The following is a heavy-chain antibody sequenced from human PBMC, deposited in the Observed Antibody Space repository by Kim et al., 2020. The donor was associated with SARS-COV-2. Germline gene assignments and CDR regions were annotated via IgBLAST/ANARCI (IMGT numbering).Heavy chain of an antibody. V-gene: IGHV4-39*01. Sequence: YNPSLKSRVTISVDTSRNQVSLKLSTVTAADTAVYYCARHRYSDGRSGMDVWGPGTPVTVSS. CDR3: ARHRYSDGRSGMDV. D-gene: IGHD5-18*01. J-gene: IGHJ6*02.